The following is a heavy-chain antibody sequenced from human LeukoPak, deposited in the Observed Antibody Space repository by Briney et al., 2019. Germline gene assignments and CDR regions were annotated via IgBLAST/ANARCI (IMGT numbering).Heavy chain of an antibody. V-gene: IGHV1-69-2*01. CDR3: ATGGVAGTGSIDY. CDR2: VDPEDGET. Sequence: GASVKISCKVSGYTFTDYYMHWVHQAPGKGLEWMGLVDPEDGETIYAEKFQGRVTITADTSTDTAYMELSSLRSEDTAVYYCATGGVAGTGSIDYWGQGTLVTVSS. D-gene: IGHD6-19*01. J-gene: IGHJ4*02. CDR1: GYTFTDYY.